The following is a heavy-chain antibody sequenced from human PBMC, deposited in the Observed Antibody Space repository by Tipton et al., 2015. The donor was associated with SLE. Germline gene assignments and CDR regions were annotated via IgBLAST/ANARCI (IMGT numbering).Heavy chain of an antibody. J-gene: IGHJ4*02. CDR1: GGSISSGGYS. CDR2: IYHSGST. Sequence: LRLSCAVSGGSISSGGYSWSWIRQPPGKGLEWIGYIYHSGSTYYNPSLRSRVTISLDRSKNQFSLRLTSVTAADTAMYYCAREGGPVASRPYYFDSWGQGILVTVSS. CDR3: AREGGPVASRPYYFDS. D-gene: IGHD6-19*01. V-gene: IGHV4-30-2*01.